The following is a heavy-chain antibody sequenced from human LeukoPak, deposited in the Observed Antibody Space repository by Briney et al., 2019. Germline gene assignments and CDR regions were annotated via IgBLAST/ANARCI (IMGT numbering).Heavy chain of an antibody. CDR1: GFTFSSYW. V-gene: IGHV4-39*01. CDR3: ARQRGLVPAAALADY. J-gene: IGHJ4*02. Sequence: PGGSLRLSCAASGFTFSSYWMHWIRQPPGKGLEWIGSIYYSGSTYYNPSLKSRVTISVDTSKNQFSLKLSSVTAADTAVYYCARQRGLVPAAALADYWGQGTLVTVSS. D-gene: IGHD2-2*01. CDR2: IYYSGST.